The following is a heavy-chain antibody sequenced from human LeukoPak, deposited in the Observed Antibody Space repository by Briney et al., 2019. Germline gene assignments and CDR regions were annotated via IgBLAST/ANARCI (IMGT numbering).Heavy chain of an antibody. D-gene: IGHD2-15*01. CDR3: ARSLGCSGGSCYNYYYYYYMDV. Sequence: GASVKVSCKASGGTFSSYAISRVRHAPGQGVEWMVGIIPIFGTANYAQKFQGRVTITADESTSTAYMELSSLRSEDTAVYYCARSLGCSGGSCYNYYYYYYMDVWGKGTTVTISS. V-gene: IGHV1-69*13. CDR1: GGTFSSYA. J-gene: IGHJ6*03. CDR2: IIPIFGTA.